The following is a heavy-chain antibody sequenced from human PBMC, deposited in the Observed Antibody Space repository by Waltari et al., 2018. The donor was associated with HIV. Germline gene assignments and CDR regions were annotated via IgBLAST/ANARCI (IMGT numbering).Heavy chain of an antibody. D-gene: IGHD5-12*01. V-gene: IGHV4-34*01. CDR2: INHSGST. Sequence: QVQLQQWGAGLLKPSETLSLTCAVYGGSFSGSYWSWIRQPPGKGLEWIGEINHSGSTNYNPSLKSRVTISVDTSKNQFSLKLNSVTAADTAVYYCARPKRWLQLAYFDYWGQGTLVTVSS. CDR1: GGSFSGSY. CDR3: ARPKRWLQLAYFDY. J-gene: IGHJ4*02.